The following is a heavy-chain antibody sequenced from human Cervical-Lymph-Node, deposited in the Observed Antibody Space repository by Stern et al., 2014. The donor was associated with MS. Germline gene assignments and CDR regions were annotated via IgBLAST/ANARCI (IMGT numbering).Heavy chain of an antibody. V-gene: IGHV3-53*01. D-gene: IGHD3-3*01. CDR3: ARAIFGVNTAAMAPDAFDT. CDR1: GFTVSNNY. J-gene: IGHJ3*02. Sequence: VQLVESGGGLIQPGGSLRLSCEAPGFTVSNNYMSWVRQAPGKGLEWVSLIYPDDSTSYEGSVMGGFTISRDSYENKLFLQMNSLRAGDTAVYYCARAIFGVNTAAMAPDAFDTWGQGTMVTVSS. CDR2: IYPDDST.